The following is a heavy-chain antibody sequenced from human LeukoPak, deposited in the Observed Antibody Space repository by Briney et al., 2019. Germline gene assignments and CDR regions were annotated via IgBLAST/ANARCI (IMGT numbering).Heavy chain of an antibody. CDR1: GGSFSGYY. Sequence: SETLSLTCAVYGGSFSGYYWSWIRQSPGKGLEWIGEINHSGSTNHNPSLKSRVTISVDTSKNQFSLKLRSVTAADTAVYYCARHRHSHCYDYWGQGTLVTVSS. J-gene: IGHJ4*02. D-gene: IGHD5-18*01. CDR3: ARHRHSHCYDY. V-gene: IGHV4-34*01. CDR2: INHSGST.